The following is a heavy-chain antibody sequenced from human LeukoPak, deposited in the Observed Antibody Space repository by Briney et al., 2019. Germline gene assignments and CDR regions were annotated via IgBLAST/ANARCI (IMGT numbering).Heavy chain of an antibody. CDR2: IIPIFGTA. J-gene: IGHJ1*01. V-gene: IGHV1-69*01. D-gene: IGHD1-26*01. Sequence: SVKVSCKASGGTFSSYAISWVRQAPGQGLEWMGGIIPIFGTANYAQKFQGRVTITADESTSTAYMELSSLRSEDTAVYYCARDPGIVGATAQHWGQGTLVTVSS. CDR1: GGTFSSYA. CDR3: ARDPGIVGATAQH.